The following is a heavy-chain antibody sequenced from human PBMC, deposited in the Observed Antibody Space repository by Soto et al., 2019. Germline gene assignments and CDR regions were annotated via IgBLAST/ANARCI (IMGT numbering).Heavy chain of an antibody. CDR2: IIPIFGTA. CDR3: AYTLPNEYYDRSQRPYGMDV. J-gene: IGHJ6*02. Sequence: QVQLVQSGAEVKKPGSSVKVSCKASGGTFSSYAISWVRQAPGQGLEWMGGIIPIFGTANYAQKFQGRVTITADESTSTAYMELSSLRSEDTAVYYCAYTLPNEYYDRSQRPYGMDVWGQGTTVTVSS. D-gene: IGHD3-22*01. V-gene: IGHV1-69*01. CDR1: GGTFSSYA.